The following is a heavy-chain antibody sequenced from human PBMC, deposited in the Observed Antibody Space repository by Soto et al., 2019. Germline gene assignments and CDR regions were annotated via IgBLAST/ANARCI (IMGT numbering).Heavy chain of an antibody. CDR2: ISSSGSTI. J-gene: IGHJ3*02. Sequence: VQLVESGGGLVQPGGSLRLSCAASGFTFSSYEMNWVRQAPGKGLEWVSYISSSGSTIYYADSVKGRFTISRDNAKNSLYLQMNSLRAEDTAVYYCASDISVTTAFDIWGQGTMVTVSS. V-gene: IGHV3-48*03. D-gene: IGHD4-17*01. CDR3: ASDISVTTAFDI. CDR1: GFTFSSYE.